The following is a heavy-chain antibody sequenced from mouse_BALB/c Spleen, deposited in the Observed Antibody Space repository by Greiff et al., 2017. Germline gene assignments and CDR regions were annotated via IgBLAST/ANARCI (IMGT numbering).Heavy chain of an antibody. Sequence: EVMLVESGGGLVKLGGSLKLSCAASGFTFSSYYMSWVRQTPEKRLELVAAINSNGGSTYYPDTVKGRFTISRDNAKNTLYLQMSSLKSEDTALYYCARHGGSYYFDYWGQGTTLTVSS. V-gene: IGHV5-6-2*01. CDR1: GFTFSSYY. CDR3: ARHGGSYYFDY. J-gene: IGHJ2*01. CDR2: INSNGGST.